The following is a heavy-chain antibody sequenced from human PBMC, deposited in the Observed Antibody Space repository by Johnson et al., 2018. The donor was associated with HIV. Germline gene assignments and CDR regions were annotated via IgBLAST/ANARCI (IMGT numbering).Heavy chain of an antibody. V-gene: IGHV3-11*04. CDR2: ISGSGTNI. J-gene: IGHJ3*02. CDR3: ARASYYYGSADI. CDR1: GFSFSDYY. D-gene: IGHD3-10*01. Sequence: QVQLVESGGGLVKPGGSLRLSCAASGFSFSDYYMSWIRQAPGKGLEWVSYISGSGTNIYYADSVKGRFTIYRDNAKKSLFLQMNSLRAEDTAVYYCARASYYYGSADIWGQGTMVTVSS.